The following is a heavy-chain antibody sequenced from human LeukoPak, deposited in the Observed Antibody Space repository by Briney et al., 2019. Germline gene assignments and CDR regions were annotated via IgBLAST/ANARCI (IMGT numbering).Heavy chain of an antibody. Sequence: SQTLSLTCTVSGGSISSGDYYWSWIRQPPGKGLEWIGYIYYSGSTYYNPSLESRVTISVDTSKNHFSLRLNSATAADTAVYYCARSGSYWTWLDPWGQGTLVTVSS. J-gene: IGHJ5*02. CDR2: IYYSGST. CDR1: GGSISSGDYY. CDR3: ARSGSYWTWLDP. V-gene: IGHV4-30-4*01. D-gene: IGHD3-10*01.